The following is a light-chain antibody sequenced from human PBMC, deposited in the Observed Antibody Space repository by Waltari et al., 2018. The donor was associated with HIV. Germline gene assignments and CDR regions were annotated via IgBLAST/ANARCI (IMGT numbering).Light chain of an antibody. V-gene: IGLV2-23*02. CDR3: CSYAGSSTYV. CDR1: SSDVGGYNY. Sequence: QSALTPPASVSGSPGQSITISCTATSSDVGGYNYVSWYQQHPGKAPKLMIYDVSKRPSGVSNRFSGSKSGNTASLTISGLQAEDEADYYCCSYAGSSTYVFGTGTKVTVL. CDR2: DVS. J-gene: IGLJ1*01.